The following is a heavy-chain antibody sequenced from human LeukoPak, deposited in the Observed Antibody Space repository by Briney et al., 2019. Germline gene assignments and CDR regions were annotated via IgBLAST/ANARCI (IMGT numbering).Heavy chain of an antibody. CDR3: ARLATPLSWFDP. CDR2: INDSGST. V-gene: IGHV4-34*01. J-gene: IGHJ5*02. Sequence: PSETLSLTCAVYGGSFRGHYWSWIRQSPGKGLEWIGEINDSGSTNYNPSLKSRVTISVDTSKNQFSLKLSSVTAADTAVYFCARLATPLSWFDPWGQGTLVTVSS. CDR1: GGSFRGHY. D-gene: IGHD2-15*01.